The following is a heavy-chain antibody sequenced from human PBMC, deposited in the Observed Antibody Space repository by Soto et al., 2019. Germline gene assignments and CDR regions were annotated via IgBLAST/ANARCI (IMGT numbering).Heavy chain of an antibody. Sequence: SETLSLTCAVYGGSFSGYYWSWIRQPPGKGLEWIGEINHSGSTNYNPSLKSRVTISVDTSKNQFSLKLSSVTAADTAVYYCARDSSLEPLYYFDYWGQGTLVTVSS. D-gene: IGHD1-1*01. CDR3: ARDSSLEPLYYFDY. CDR2: INHSGST. J-gene: IGHJ4*02. V-gene: IGHV4-34*01. CDR1: GGSFSGYY.